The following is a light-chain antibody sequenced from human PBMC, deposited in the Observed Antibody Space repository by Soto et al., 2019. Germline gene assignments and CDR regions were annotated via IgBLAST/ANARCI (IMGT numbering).Light chain of an antibody. Sequence: QSVLPQPPSASGTPGQRVTISCSGSSSNIGSNTVNWYQQLPGTAPKLLMYSNNQRPSGVPDRFSGPKSGTSASLAISGLQSEDEADYYCAAWDDSLNGFYVFGTGTKVTVL. CDR1: SSNIGSNT. J-gene: IGLJ1*01. CDR3: AAWDDSLNGFYV. CDR2: SNN. V-gene: IGLV1-44*01.